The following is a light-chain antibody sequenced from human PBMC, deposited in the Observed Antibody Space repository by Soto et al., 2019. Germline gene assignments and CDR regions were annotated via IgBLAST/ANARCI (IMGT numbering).Light chain of an antibody. V-gene: IGKV3-20*01. J-gene: IGKJ1*01. CDR2: DAS. Sequence: EIVLTQSPGTLSLSPGERATLSCRASQSVSSRSLAWYQQKPGQSPRLVIYDASSSATGIPDRFSGSGSGTDFTLTISRLEPEDFAVYFCYQYGSSPWTFGQGTKVDIK. CDR1: QSVSSRS. CDR3: YQYGSSPWT.